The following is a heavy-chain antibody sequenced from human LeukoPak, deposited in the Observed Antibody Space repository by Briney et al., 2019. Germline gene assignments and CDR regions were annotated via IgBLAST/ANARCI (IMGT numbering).Heavy chain of an antibody. Sequence: GGSLRLSCAASGSTFSSYAMSWVRQAPGKGLEWVSAISGSGGSTYYADSVKGRFTISRDNSKNTLYLQMNSLRAEDTAVYYCAAEAVAYYDFWSGYYGGMDVWGQGTTVTVSS. CDR2: ISGSGGST. D-gene: IGHD3-3*01. CDR3: AAEAVAYYDFWSGYYGGMDV. J-gene: IGHJ6*02. V-gene: IGHV3-23*01. CDR1: GSTFSSYA.